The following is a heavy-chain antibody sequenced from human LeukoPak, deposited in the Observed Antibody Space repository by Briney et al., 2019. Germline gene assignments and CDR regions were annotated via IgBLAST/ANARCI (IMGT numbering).Heavy chain of an antibody. J-gene: IGHJ6*03. Sequence: SETLSLTCAVSGGSFSGYYWSWLRQPPGKGLEWIGEINHSGSTHFNPSLRNRATMSVDTSNNQFSLKLSSVTAADTAVFYCARSLSDYYDSRYQGQGYYYMDVWGKGTTVTVSS. CDR1: GGSFSGYY. D-gene: IGHD3-22*01. CDR2: INHSGST. V-gene: IGHV4-34*01. CDR3: ARSLSDYYDSRYQGQGYYYMDV.